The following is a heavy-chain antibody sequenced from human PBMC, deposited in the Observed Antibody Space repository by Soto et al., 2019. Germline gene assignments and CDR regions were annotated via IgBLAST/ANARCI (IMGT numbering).Heavy chain of an antibody. D-gene: IGHD5-12*01. CDR3: ARAPTTTDYYYMDV. J-gene: IGHJ6*03. CDR2: IIPILGIA. Sequence: QVQLVQSGAEVKKPGSSVKVSCKASGGTFSSYTISWVRQAPGQGLEWMGRIIPILGIANFAQKFQGRVTITADKSTSTAYMELSSLRSEDTAVYYCARAPTTTDYYYMDVWGKGTTVTVSS. V-gene: IGHV1-69*02. CDR1: GGTFSSYT.